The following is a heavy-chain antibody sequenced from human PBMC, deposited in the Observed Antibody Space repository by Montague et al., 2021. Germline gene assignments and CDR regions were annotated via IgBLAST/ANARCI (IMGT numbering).Heavy chain of an antibody. Sequence: SETLSLTCGVSGGPFSGYFWTWIRQPPGKGLEWVGDINHSGDANYNPSLESRVTITVDTSKRQFSLRLTSLTAADTANYYCARATWFWDNLSALYYYGIDVWGQGTTVTVSS. CDR1: GGPFSGYF. J-gene: IGHJ6*02. CDR3: ARATWFWDNLSALYYYGIDV. D-gene: IGHD3-10*01. CDR2: INHSGDA. V-gene: IGHV4-34*01.